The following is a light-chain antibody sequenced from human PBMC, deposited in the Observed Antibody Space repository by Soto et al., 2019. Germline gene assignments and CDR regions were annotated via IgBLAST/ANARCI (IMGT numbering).Light chain of an antibody. CDR1: NSDVGGYNY. V-gene: IGLV2-14*01. CDR3: SSYTSSSTLV. CDR2: EVS. J-gene: IGLJ3*02. Sequence: QSVLTQPASVSGSPGQSITISCTGTNSDVGGYNYVSWYQQYPGKAPKPIIYEVSNRPSGVSNRFSGSKSGNTASLTISGLQAEDEADYYCSSYTSSSTLVFGRGTKLTVL.